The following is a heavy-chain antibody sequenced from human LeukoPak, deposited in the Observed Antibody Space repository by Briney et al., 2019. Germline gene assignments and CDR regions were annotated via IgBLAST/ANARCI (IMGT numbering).Heavy chain of an antibody. J-gene: IGHJ3*02. CDR2: IYPGDSDT. Sequence: GESLKISCKGSGYSFTSCWIGWVRQMPGNGLEWMGIIYPGDSDTRYSPSFQGQVTISADKSISTAYLQWSSLKASDTAMYYCARRGYYDSSGYWDAFDIWGQGTMVTVSS. CDR3: ARRGYYDSSGYWDAFDI. V-gene: IGHV5-51*01. CDR1: GYSFTSCW. D-gene: IGHD3-22*01.